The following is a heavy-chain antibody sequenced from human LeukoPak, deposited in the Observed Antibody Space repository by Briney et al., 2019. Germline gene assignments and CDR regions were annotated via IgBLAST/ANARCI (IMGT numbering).Heavy chain of an antibody. V-gene: IGHV3-20*04. CDR3: ARDWGSSWQQHMDV. J-gene: IGHJ6*03. D-gene: IGHD6-13*01. CDR2: INWNGGST. CDR1: GFTFDDYG. Sequence: GGSLRLSCAASGFTFDDYGMSWVRQAPGKGLEWVSGINWNGGSTGYADSVKGRFTISRDNAKNSLYLQMNSLRAEDTALYYCARDWGSSWQQHMDVWGKGTTVTVSS.